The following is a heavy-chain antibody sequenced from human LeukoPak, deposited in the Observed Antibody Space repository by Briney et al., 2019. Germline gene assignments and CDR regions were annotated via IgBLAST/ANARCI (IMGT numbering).Heavy chain of an antibody. CDR3: AKAGEAFGTGEFDY. CDR2: ISGSGGST. Sequence: GGSLRLSCAASGFTFSSYAMSWVRQAPGKGLEWVSAISGSGGSTYYADSVKGRFTISRDNSKNTLYLQMNSLRAEDTAVHYCAKAGEAFGTGEFDYWGQGTLVTVSS. V-gene: IGHV3-23*01. J-gene: IGHJ4*02. D-gene: IGHD3-16*01. CDR1: GFTFSSYA.